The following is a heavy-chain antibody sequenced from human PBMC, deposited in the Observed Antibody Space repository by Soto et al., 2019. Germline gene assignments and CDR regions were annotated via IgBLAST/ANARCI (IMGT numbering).Heavy chain of an antibody. CDR2: IYWDDDK. D-gene: IGHD3-16*02. J-gene: IGHJ3*01. Sequence: SDPTLVNPTETLTLTCTFSGFSLTTRGVGVGWIRQPPGKALEWLAVIYWDDDKRYSPSLKTRLVLTKDTPKNQVVLTMTNMDSVDTATYFCAHIVITFGGVVADDAFDVWGQGTMVT. V-gene: IGHV2-5*02. CDR3: AHIVITFGGVVADDAFDV. CDR1: GFSLTTRGVG.